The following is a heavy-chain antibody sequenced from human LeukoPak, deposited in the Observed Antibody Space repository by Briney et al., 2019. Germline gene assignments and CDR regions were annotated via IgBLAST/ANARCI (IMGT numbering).Heavy chain of an antibody. Sequence: KSAETLSLTCAIQGGPFSGYYWSGIRQPPGKGRERIVEINHRGSTNYNPSLKSRVTISVDTSKNQFSLKLSSVTAADTAVYYCTRGRGYYGSGSYQGGEYFQHWGQGTLVTVSS. J-gene: IGHJ1*01. V-gene: IGHV4-34*01. CDR1: GGPFSGYY. CDR2: INHRGST. CDR3: TRGRGYYGSGSYQGGEYFQH. D-gene: IGHD3-10*01.